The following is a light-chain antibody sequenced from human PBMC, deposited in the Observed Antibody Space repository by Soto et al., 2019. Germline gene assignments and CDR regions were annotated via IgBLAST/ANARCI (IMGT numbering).Light chain of an antibody. CDR3: QQYNSYLT. CDR1: QSISSW. V-gene: IGKV1-5*01. CDR2: DAS. Sequence: IQMAQSASTLSDSVGDRVTIACRASQSISSWLAWYQQKPGKAPKLLIYDASSLESGVPSRFSGSGSGTEFTLTISSLQPDDFATYYCQQYNSYLTFGGGTKVDIK. J-gene: IGKJ4*01.